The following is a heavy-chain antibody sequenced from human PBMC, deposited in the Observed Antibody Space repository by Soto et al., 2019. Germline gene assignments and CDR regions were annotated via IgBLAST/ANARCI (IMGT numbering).Heavy chain of an antibody. V-gene: IGHV4-31*03. D-gene: IGHD6-13*01. CDR2: IYYSGST. CDR1: GGSISSGGYY. Sequence: QVQLQESGPGLVKPSQTLSLTCTVSGGSISSGGYYWSWIRQHPGKGLEWIGYIYYSGSTYYNPPLKSRVTTSVDTSKNQFSLKLSSVTAADTAVYYWARGGIAAAAPPDYWGQGTLVTVSS. CDR3: ARGGIAAAAPPDY. J-gene: IGHJ4*02.